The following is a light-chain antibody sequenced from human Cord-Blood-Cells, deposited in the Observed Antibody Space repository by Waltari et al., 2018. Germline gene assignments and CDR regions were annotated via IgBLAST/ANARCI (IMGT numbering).Light chain of an antibody. V-gene: IGKV3-11*01. J-gene: IGKJ3*01. CDR1: QSVSSY. Sequence: EIVLTQSPATLSLSPGDRATLSCRASQSVSSYLAWYQQKPGQAPRLLIYDASNRATGIPARFSGSGSGTDFTLTISSLEPEDCAVYYCQQRSNGVTFGPGTKVDIK. CDR2: DAS. CDR3: QQRSNGVT.